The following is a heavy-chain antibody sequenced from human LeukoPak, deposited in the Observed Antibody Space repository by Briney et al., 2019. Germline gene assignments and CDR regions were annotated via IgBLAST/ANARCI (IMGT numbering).Heavy chain of an antibody. Sequence: GGSLRLSCAASGFTFSDYYMSWIRQSPGKGLEWISYISSTSPYTTYADSVEGRFTVSRDNANNSLHLQIDGLTAEETGVYYCARGRRAYLYAFDIWGQGTMVTVSS. CDR3: ARGRRAYLYAFDI. D-gene: IGHD3-16*01. V-gene: IGHV3-11*06. CDR2: ISSTSPYT. CDR1: GFTFSDYY. J-gene: IGHJ3*02.